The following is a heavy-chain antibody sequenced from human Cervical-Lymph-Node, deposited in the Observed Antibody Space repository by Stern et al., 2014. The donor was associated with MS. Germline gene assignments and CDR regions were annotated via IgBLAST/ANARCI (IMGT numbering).Heavy chain of an antibody. Sequence: EVQLVEYGGGVIQPGGSLRLSCTASGFTVSRDYMTWVRQAPGKGLEWVSLITNVGSPFYTDSVKGRFTISRDDSKNTVYLHMTSLRAEDTAMYYCARDTSSPERSDWWGQGTLVTVSS. D-gene: IGHD1-1*01. CDR1: GFTVSRDY. CDR3: ARDTSSPERSDW. CDR2: ITNVGSP. J-gene: IGHJ4*02. V-gene: IGHV3-53*01.